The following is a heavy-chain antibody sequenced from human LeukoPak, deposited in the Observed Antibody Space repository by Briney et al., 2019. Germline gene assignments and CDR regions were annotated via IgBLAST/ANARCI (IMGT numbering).Heavy chain of an antibody. D-gene: IGHD6-13*01. V-gene: IGHV3-30*02. CDR1: GFTLSDYG. CDR2: IPFDGSHK. Sequence: PGGSLRLSCVVSGFTLSDYGIHWVRQAPGRGLQWVAFIPFDGSHKYYADSVEGRFTISRDTSKNTLYLQMNSLRAEDTALYYCVRGHSSSWSFFDYWGQGTLVTVSS. CDR3: VRGHSSSWSFFDY. J-gene: IGHJ4*02.